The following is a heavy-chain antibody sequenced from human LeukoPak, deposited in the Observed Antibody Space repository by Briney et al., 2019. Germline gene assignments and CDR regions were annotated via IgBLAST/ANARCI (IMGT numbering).Heavy chain of an antibody. V-gene: IGHV1-24*01. Sequence: ASVKVSCKVSGYTLTELSMHWLRQAPGKGLEWMGGFDPEDGETIYAQKFQGRVTMTEDTSTDTAYMELSSLRSEDTAVYYCARVKDYDFWSGYYPRYFDLWGRGTLVTVSS. CDR1: GYTLTELS. CDR3: ARVKDYDFWSGYYPRYFDL. J-gene: IGHJ2*01. CDR2: FDPEDGET. D-gene: IGHD3-3*01.